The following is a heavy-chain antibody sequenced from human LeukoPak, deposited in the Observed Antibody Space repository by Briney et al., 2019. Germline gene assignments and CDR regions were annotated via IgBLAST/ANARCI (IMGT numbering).Heavy chain of an antibody. CDR2: ISVYNGNT. CDR3: ARDGSGWYGNNWFDP. Sequence: ASVKVSCKASGYTFTGYYMHWVRQAPGQGPEWMGWISVYNGNTNYAQKLQGRVTMTRDTSISTAYMELSRLRSDDTAVYYCARDGSGWYGNNWFDPWGQGTLVTVSS. V-gene: IGHV1-2*02. CDR1: GYTFTGYY. J-gene: IGHJ5*02. D-gene: IGHD6-19*01.